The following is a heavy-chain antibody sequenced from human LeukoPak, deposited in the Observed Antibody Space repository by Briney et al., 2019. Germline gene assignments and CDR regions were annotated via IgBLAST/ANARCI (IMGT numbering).Heavy chain of an antibody. CDR1: GYSISSGYY. Sequence: SETLSLTCTVSGYSISSGYYWGWIRQPPGKGLEWIGSIYYSGSTYYNPSLKSRVTISVDTSKNQFSLKLSSVTAADTAVYYCARDGDFGVVTSPYYFDYWGQGTLVTVSS. CDR3: ARDGDFGVVTSPYYFDY. J-gene: IGHJ4*02. D-gene: IGHD3-3*01. CDR2: IYYSGST. V-gene: IGHV4-38-2*02.